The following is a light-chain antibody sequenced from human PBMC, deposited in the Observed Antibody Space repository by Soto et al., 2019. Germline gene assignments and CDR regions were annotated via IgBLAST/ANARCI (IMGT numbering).Light chain of an antibody. V-gene: IGKV1-5*03. J-gene: IGKJ2*01. CDR1: QSISSW. CDR2: KAS. Sequence: DIQMTQSPSTLSASVGDRVTITCRASQSISSWLAWYLQKPGKAPKLLIYKASSLESGVPSRFSGSGSGTEFTPTIGSRKPDNFATFYCQQYNSYPYTFGKGTKLEIK. CDR3: QQYNSYPYT.